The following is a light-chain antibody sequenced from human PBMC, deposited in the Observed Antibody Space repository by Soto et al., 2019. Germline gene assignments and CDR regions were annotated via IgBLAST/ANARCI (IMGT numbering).Light chain of an antibody. CDR3: QQHYDWPST. Sequence: EIVMTQSPATLSVSPGERATLSCRASQSVSNNLAWYQQKPGQAPSLLIYGASSRATGVPARFSGSGYGTEFALTISSLQSGDFAVYYCQQHYDWPSTFGQGTKVDVK. CDR1: QSVSNN. J-gene: IGKJ1*01. V-gene: IGKV3-15*01. CDR2: GAS.